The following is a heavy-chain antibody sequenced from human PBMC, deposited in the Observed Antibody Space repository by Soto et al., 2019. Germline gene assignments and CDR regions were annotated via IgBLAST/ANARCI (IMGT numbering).Heavy chain of an antibody. D-gene: IGHD3-3*01. CDR1: EFTFSSYA. CDR3: VKDWSGDKCPCMDV. Sequence: EVQLLESGGGLVQPGGSLRLSCAASEFTFSSYAMTWVRQAPGKGLEWVASITDSGGSTYYPDSVKGRRTISRDNSENTVHLQMNGLRAEDTAIYYCVKDWSGDKCPCMDVWGQGTTVTVSS. CDR2: ITDSGGST. V-gene: IGHV3-23*01. J-gene: IGHJ6*02.